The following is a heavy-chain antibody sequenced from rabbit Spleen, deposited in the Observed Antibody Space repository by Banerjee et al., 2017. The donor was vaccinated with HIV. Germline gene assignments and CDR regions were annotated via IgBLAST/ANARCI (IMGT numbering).Heavy chain of an antibody. Sequence: QAQLEESGGDLVKPEGSLTLTCTASGFSFSTSYYICWARQAPGKGLEWIGCGYPDAIGSTASASRAKGRFTKSKTSSTTVTLPMTSLTVADTATYFCARGSAAMTMLITGYYLGMGGPGTLVTDS. J-gene: IGHJ2*01. D-gene: IGHD2-1*01. V-gene: IGHV1S45*01. CDR1: GFSFSTSYY. CDR2: GYPDAIGST. CDR3: ARGSAAMTMLITGYYLGM.